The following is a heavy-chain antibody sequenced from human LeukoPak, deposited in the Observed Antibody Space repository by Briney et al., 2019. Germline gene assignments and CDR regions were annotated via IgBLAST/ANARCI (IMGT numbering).Heavy chain of an antibody. J-gene: IGHJ4*02. V-gene: IGHV3-30*02. Sequence: GRSLRLSCGASGFTFSTYGMHWVRQAPGKGLEWVAFIRYDGSNKYYADSVKGRFTISRDNSKNTLYLQMNSLRAEDTAVYYCAKDPRTYYYDSSSAPVWGQGTLVTVSS. D-gene: IGHD3-22*01. CDR3: AKDPRTYYYDSSSAPV. CDR1: GFTFSTYG. CDR2: IRYDGSNK.